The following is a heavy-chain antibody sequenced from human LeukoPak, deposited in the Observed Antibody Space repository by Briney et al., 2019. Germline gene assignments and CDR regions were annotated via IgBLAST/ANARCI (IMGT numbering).Heavy chain of an antibody. V-gene: IGHV4-59*01. J-gene: IGHJ4*02. CDR2: LYYSGST. Sequence: PSETLSLTCTVSGGSISSYYWSWIRQPPGKGLEWIGYLYYSGSTNYNPSLKSRVTISVDTSKNQFSLKLNSVTAADTAVYYCARGGRFEPYFDYWGQGTLVTVSS. CDR1: GGSISSYY. CDR3: ARGGRFEPYFDY. D-gene: IGHD1-26*01.